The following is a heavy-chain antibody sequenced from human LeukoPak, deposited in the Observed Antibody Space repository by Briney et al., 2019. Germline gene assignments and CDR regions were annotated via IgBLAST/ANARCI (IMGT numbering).Heavy chain of an antibody. D-gene: IGHD3-10*01. CDR3: AVWYYGSGSYYTPPDY. CDR1: GGTFSSYA. Sequence: SVKVSCKXSGGTFSSYAISWVRQAPGQVLEWMGRIIPIFGTANYSQKFQGRVTITTDESTSTAYMELSSLRSEDTAVYYCAVWYYGSGSYYTPPDYWGQGTLVTVSS. CDR2: IIPIFGTA. J-gene: IGHJ4*02. V-gene: IGHV1-69*05.